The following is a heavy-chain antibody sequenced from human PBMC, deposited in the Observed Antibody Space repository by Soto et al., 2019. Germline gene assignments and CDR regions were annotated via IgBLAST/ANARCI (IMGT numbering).Heavy chain of an antibody. CDR2: ISGSGGST. J-gene: IGHJ4*02. Sequence: GGSLRLSCAASGFTFSSYAMSWVRQAPGKGLEWVSAISGSGGSTYYADSVKGRFTISRDNSKNTLYLQMNSLRAEDTAVYYCAKDARYYDFWSGYSTVFDYWGQGTLVTVSS. CDR1: GFTFSSYA. V-gene: IGHV3-23*01. D-gene: IGHD3-3*01. CDR3: AKDARYYDFWSGYSTVFDY.